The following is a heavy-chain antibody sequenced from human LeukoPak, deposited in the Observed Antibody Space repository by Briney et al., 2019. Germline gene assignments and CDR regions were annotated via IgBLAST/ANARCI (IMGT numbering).Heavy chain of an antibody. V-gene: IGHV3-7*01. CDR3: ARDRLGQQLASNWFDP. J-gene: IGHJ5*02. CDR2: IKQDGSEK. CDR1: GFTFSSYW. D-gene: IGHD6-13*01. Sequence: GGSLRLSCAASGFTFSSYWMSWVRQAPGKGLEWVANIKQDGSEKYYVDSVKGRFTISRDNAKNSLYLQMNSLRAEDTAVYYCARDRLGQQLASNWFDPWGQGTLVTVSS.